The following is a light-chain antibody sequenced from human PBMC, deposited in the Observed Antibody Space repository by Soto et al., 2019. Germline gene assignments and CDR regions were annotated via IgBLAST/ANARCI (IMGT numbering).Light chain of an antibody. J-gene: IGKJ5*01. Sequence: AIRMTQSPSSLSASTGYRFTITCRASQGISSYLAWYQQKPGKAPKLLIYAASTLQSGVPSRFRGSGSGTDFTLTISCLQSEDFEPYYCQQYYSYPITFGQGTRLEIK. CDR1: QGISSY. CDR3: QQYYSYPIT. V-gene: IGKV1-8*01. CDR2: AAS.